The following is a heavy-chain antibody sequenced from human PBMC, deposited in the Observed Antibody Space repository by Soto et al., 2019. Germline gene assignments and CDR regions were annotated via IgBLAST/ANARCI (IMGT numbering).Heavy chain of an antibody. D-gene: IGHD5-18*01. CDR3: ARLVWSYGTWFDP. J-gene: IGHJ5*02. Sequence: SETLSLTCTVSGGSISSYYWSWIRQPPGKGLEWIGYIYYSGSTNYNPSLKSRVTISVDTSKNQFSLRLSSVTAADTAVYYCARLVWSYGTWFDPWGQGTLVTVS. V-gene: IGHV4-59*08. CDR2: IYYSGST. CDR1: GGSISSYY.